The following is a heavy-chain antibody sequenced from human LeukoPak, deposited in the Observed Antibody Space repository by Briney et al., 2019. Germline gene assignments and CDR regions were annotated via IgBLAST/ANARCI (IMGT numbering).Heavy chain of an antibody. V-gene: IGHV2-5*02. D-gene: IGHD3-9*01. CDR3: AHIPFYDILTGYYHFDY. J-gene: IGHJ4*02. Sequence: SGPTLVKPTQTLTLTCTFSGFSLSTGGVGVGWIRQPPGKALEWLALIYWDDDKRYSPSLKSRLTITKDTSKNQVVLTMTNMDPVDTATYYCAHIPFYDILTGYYHFDYWGQGTLVTVSS. CDR2: IYWDDDK. CDR1: GFSLSTGGVG.